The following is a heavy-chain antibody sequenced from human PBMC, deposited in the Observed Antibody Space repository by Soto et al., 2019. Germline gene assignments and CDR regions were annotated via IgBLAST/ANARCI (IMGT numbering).Heavy chain of an antibody. Sequence: PSETLSLTCTVSGGSINSGDYSWTWIRQPPGKSLEWIGYIYHTGTTYYNMSLKSRVTISVDTSKNQFSLKLSSVTAADTAVYYCAGWSEGTWIQLWQNWFDPWGQGTLGTVSS. D-gene: IGHD5-18*01. V-gene: IGHV4-30-2*05. CDR3: AGWSEGTWIQLWQNWFDP. CDR2: IYHTGTT. J-gene: IGHJ5*02. CDR1: GGSINSGDYS.